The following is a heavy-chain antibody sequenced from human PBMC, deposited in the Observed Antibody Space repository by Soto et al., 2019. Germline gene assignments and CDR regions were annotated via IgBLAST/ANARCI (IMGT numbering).Heavy chain of an antibody. J-gene: IGHJ6*02. D-gene: IGHD3-3*01. CDR1: GGTFISYA. V-gene: IGHV1-69*01. CDR3: AAAVWRGYCEYYYGMDV. CDR2: TIPIFSTK. Sequence: QVQLVQSGAEVRKPGSSVTVSCKAFGGTFISYAFSWVRQAPGQGLEWMGGTIPIFSTKHYAQNYQGRVTITSDGSTGTAYMELSSLSSEDTAVYYCAAAVWRGYCEYYYGMDVWGLGTTVTVSS.